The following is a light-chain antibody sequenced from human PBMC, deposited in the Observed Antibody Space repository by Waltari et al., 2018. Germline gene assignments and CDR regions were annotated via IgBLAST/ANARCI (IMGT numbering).Light chain of an antibody. CDR1: QSVSSY. Sequence: EIVLTQSPATLSLSPGERATLSCRASQSVSSYLAWYQQKPGQAPRLLIYDASNRATGIPARFSGSGSGTDFTLTISSQEPEDFAVYYCQQRSNWLFTCGGGPKVESK. CDR3: QQRSNWLFT. J-gene: IGKJ4*01. CDR2: DAS. V-gene: IGKV3-11*01.